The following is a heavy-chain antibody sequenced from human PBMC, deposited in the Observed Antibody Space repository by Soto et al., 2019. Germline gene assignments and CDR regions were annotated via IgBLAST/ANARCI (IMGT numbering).Heavy chain of an antibody. V-gene: IGHV3-30-3*01. CDR1: GFTFSSYA. J-gene: IGHJ6*02. D-gene: IGHD4-17*01. CDR3: ARAQGGAYGAIYGMDV. Sequence: GGSLRLSCAASGFTFSSYAMHWVRQAPGKGLEWVAVISYDGSNKYYADSVKGRFTISRDNSKNTLYLQMNSLRAEDTAVYYCARAQGGAYGAIYGMDVWGQGTTVTVSS. CDR2: ISYDGSNK.